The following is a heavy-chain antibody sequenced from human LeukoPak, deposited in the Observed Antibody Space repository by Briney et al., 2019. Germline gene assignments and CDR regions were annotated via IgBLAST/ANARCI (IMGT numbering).Heavy chain of an antibody. Sequence: GGSLRLSCAASGFTFSSYEMNWVRQAPGKGLEWVSYISSSGSTIYYADSVKGRFTISRDNVKNSLYLQMNSLRAEDTAVYYCARSSMVRGDYYYYYGMDVWGQGTTATVSS. J-gene: IGHJ6*02. D-gene: IGHD3-10*01. CDR2: ISSSGSTI. CDR3: ARSSMVRGDYYYYYGMDV. CDR1: GFTFSSYE. V-gene: IGHV3-48*03.